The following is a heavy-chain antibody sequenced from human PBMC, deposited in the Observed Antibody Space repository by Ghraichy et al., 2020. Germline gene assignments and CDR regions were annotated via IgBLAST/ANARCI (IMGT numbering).Heavy chain of an antibody. CDR3: ARTDWGSNY. J-gene: IGHJ4*02. CDR2: ISGSGGST. V-gene: IGHV3-23*01. CDR1: GFTFSSYA. D-gene: IGHD7-27*01. Sequence: GESLNISCAASGFTFSSYAMSWVRQAPGKGLEWVSAISGSGGSTYYADSVKGRFTISRDNSKNTLYLQMNSLRAEDTAVYYCARTDWGSNYWGQGTLVTVYS.